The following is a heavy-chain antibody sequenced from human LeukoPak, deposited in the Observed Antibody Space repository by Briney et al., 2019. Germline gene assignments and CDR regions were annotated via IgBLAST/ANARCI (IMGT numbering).Heavy chain of an antibody. CDR1: GGSIRSYY. J-gene: IGHJ4*02. D-gene: IGHD1-26*01. V-gene: IGHV4-59*01. CDR2: IYNGVST. Sequence: SETLSLTCTVSGGSIRSYYWSWIRQSPGKGLEWIGYIYNGVSTNYNPSLNSRVTMSVDKSKNQFSLKLSSVTAADTAVYYCARANRYAGGDRHFDYWGQGTLVTVSS. CDR3: ARANRYAGGDRHFDY.